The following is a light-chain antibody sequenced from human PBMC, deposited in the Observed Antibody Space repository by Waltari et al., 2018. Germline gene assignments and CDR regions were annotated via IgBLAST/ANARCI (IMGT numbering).Light chain of an antibody. CDR1: QSVGRS. J-gene: IGKJ1*01. V-gene: IGKV3-20*01. CDR2: GAS. CDR3: QHYVRLPVT. Sequence: EIVLTQSPGTLSLSPGERATLSCRASQSVGRSLAWYQQKPGQAPRLLIYGASIRATGIPDRFSGDGSGTDFSLTISRLEPEDFAAYHCQHYVRLPVTFGQGTKVEIK.